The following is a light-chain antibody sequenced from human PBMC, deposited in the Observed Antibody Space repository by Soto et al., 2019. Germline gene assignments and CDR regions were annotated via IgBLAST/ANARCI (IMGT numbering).Light chain of an antibody. CDR1: QGIGDT. CDR3: QHYVNWPLT. CDR2: DTS. Sequence: EIVMTQSPATLSVSPGEGATLSCRASQGIGDTLAWYQQKPGQTPRLLIYDTSIRANCVPARFSGSRSGAEFTLTISSLQSKDFAVYYCQHYVNWPLTFGGGTKVESK. J-gene: IGKJ4*01. V-gene: IGKV3-15*01.